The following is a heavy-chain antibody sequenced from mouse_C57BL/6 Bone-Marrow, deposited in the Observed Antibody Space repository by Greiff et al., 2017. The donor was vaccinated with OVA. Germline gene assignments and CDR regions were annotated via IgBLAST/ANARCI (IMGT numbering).Heavy chain of an antibody. Sequence: VQLKQSGPGLVKPSQSLSLTCSVTGYSITSGYYWNWIRQFPGNKLEWMGYLSYDGSNNYNPSLNNRISITRDTSKNQFFLTLNSVTTEDTATYYCARGDYDGYYLDYWGQGTTLTVSS. D-gene: IGHD2-4*01. CDR1: GYSITSGYY. J-gene: IGHJ2*01. CDR2: LSYDGSN. V-gene: IGHV3-6*01. CDR3: ARGDYDGYYLDY.